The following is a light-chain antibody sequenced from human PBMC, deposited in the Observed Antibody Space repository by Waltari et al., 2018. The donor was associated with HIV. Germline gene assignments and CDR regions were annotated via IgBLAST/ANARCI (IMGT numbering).Light chain of an antibody. CDR1: MSDVGAYNL. CDR3: CSYGGVPILYV. V-gene: IGLV2-23*02. CDR2: DVS. J-gene: IGLJ1*01. Sequence: SALTQPPSVPGSPGRPITISCTGTMSDVGAYNLFSCYQQHPNKAPKLIIYDVSKRPSGVSLRFSGSKSGNTASLRIVGLQPEDEADYYCCSYGGVPILYVFGGGTTVTV.